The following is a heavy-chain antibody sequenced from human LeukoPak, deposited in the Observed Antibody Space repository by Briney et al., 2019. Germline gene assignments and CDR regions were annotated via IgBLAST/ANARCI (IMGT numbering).Heavy chain of an antibody. CDR1: GYTFTGYY. J-gene: IGHJ4*02. CDR2: INPNSGVT. Sequence: ASVKVSCKPSGYTFTGYYMHWLRQAPGQGLAWMGWINPNSGVTKIAQKFQGRVTMTRDTSMSTAFMALSSLRSDDTAVYYCAPTNNLYYYFDYWGQGTLVTVSS. D-gene: IGHD1-1*01. V-gene: IGHV1-2*02. CDR3: APTNNLYYYFDY.